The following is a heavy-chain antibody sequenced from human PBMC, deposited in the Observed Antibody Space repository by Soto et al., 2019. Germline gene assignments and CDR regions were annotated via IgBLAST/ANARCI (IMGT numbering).Heavy chain of an antibody. V-gene: IGHV4-31*03. CDR3: ARDKLRFLEWFWHYYGMDV. CDR2: IYYSGST. Sequence: SETLSLTCTVSGCSISRGGYYWSWIRQQPRKGLEWIGYIYYSGSTYYKPSLKSRVTISVDTSKNQFSLKLSSVTAADTAVYYCARDKLRFLEWFWHYYGMDVWGQGTTVTVSS. CDR1: GCSISRGGYY. J-gene: IGHJ6*02. D-gene: IGHD3-3*01.